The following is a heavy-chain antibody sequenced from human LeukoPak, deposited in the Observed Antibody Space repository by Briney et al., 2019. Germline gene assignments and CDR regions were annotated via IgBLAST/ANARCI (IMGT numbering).Heavy chain of an antibody. CDR3: YVGPTDY. J-gene: IGHJ4*02. CDR1: GFTFDDYA. Sequence: PGRSLRLSCSASGFTFDDYAMHWVRQAPGKGLEWVSGITWNTYSIGYVDSVKGRFTISRDNAKNSLYLQMNSLRAEDTAVYYCYVGPTDYWGQGTLVTVSS. D-gene: IGHD1-26*01. CDR2: ITWNTYSI. V-gene: IGHV3-9*01.